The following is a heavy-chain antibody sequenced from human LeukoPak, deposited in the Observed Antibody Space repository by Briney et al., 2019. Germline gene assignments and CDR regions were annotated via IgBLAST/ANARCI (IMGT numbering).Heavy chain of an antibody. CDR2: ISGSGGST. Sequence: GGSLRLSCAASGFTFSSYAMSWVRQAPGKGLEWVSTISGSGGSTDYADSVKGRFTISRDKSKSTLYLRMNSLRAEDTAVYYCAKDPSGGSYTYAYFDYWGQGTLVTVSS. D-gene: IGHD3-16*01. CDR3: AKDPSGGSYTYAYFDY. J-gene: IGHJ4*02. V-gene: IGHV3-23*01. CDR1: GFTFSSYA.